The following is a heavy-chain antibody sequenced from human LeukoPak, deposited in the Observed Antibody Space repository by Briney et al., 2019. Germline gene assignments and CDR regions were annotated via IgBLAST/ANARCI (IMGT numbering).Heavy chain of an antibody. D-gene: IGHD2-21*01. CDR3: AKDLDGDSNY. CDR1: GFTFSSYG. V-gene: IGHV3-30*18. Sequence: PGRPLRLSCAASGFTFSSYGMHWVRQAPGKGLEWVAVISYDGSNKYYADSVKGRFTISRDNSKNTLYLQMNSLRAEDTAVYYCAKDLDGDSNYWGQGTLVTVSS. J-gene: IGHJ4*02. CDR2: ISYDGSNK.